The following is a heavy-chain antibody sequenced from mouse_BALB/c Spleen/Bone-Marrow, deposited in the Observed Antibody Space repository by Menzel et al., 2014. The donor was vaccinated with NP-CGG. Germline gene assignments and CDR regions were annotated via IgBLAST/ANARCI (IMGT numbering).Heavy chain of an antibody. CDR2: ISPGTGNT. Sequence: VKLQESGTELMKPGASVKISCKATGYAFSTYWIQWIKQRPGHGLDWIGEISPGTGNTNNNEKFRGKATFTADASSNTAYMQLSSLTSEGSAVYFCAIIGYQAWFTYWGQGTLVTVSP. D-gene: IGHD2-2*01. V-gene: IGHV1-9*01. CDR3: AIIGYQAWFTY. CDR1: GYAFSTYW. J-gene: IGHJ3*01.